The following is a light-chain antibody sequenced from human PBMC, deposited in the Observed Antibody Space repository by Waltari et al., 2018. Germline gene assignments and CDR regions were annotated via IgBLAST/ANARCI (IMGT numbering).Light chain of an antibody. J-gene: IGKJ4*01. CDR3: MQALQTPLT. V-gene: IGKV2-28*01. CDR2: SGS. Sequence: IVMPESPLSLPVTPGEPASISCRSSQSLLHSNGYNYLDWYLQKPGQSPQLLIYSGSNRASGVPDRFSGSGSGTDFTLKISRVEAEDVGVYYCMQALQTPLTFGGGTKVEIK. CDR1: QSLLHSNGYNY.